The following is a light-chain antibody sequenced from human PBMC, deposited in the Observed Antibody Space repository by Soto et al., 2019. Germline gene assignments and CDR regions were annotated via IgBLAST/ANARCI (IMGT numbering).Light chain of an antibody. CDR1: SSNIGNNY. J-gene: IGLJ1*01. Sequence: SVLTQPPSVSAAPGQKVTISCSGSSSNIGNNYVSWYQQLPGTAPKLLIYENNKRPSGIPDRFSGSKSGTSATLGITGLQTGDEADYYCGTWDSSLSAEVFGTGTKATVL. CDR3: GTWDSSLSAEV. V-gene: IGLV1-51*02. CDR2: ENN.